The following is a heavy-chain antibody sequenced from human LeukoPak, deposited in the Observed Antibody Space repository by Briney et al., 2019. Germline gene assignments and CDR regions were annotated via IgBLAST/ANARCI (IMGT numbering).Heavy chain of an antibody. CDR2: ISGSSNYI. D-gene: IGHD6-19*01. CDR1: GFTFSTYS. V-gene: IGHV3-21*01. CDR3: AMWGGWTSFDY. Sequence: GGSLRLSCAASGFTFSTYSMTWVRQAPGKGLEWVSSISGSSNYIYYADSVKGRFTISRDNAKNSLYLQMSSLRAEDTAVYYCAMWGGWTSFDYWGQGTLVTVSS. J-gene: IGHJ4*02.